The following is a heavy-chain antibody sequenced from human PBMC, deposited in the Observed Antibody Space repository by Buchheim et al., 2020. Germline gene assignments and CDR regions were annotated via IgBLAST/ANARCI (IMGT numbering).Heavy chain of an antibody. CDR2: ISYDGSDK. CDR1: GFTFTSYA. Sequence: QVQLVESGGGVVQPGRSLRLSCAASGFTFTSYAMHWVRQAPGKGLEWVAVISYDGSDKYYADSVKGRFSISRDYSKNTLYLQVHSLRTEDTAVYYCAEGSSGFFEYWGQGTL. V-gene: IGHV3-30*18. D-gene: IGHD3-22*01. J-gene: IGHJ4*02. CDR3: AEGSSGFFEY.